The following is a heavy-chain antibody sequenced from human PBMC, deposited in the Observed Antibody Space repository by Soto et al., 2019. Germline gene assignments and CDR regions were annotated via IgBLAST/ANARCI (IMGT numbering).Heavy chain of an antibody. CDR2: ISGSGGST. Sequence: GGSLRLSCAASGFTFSSYAMSWVRQAPGKGLEWVSAISGSGGSTYYADSVKGRFTISRDNSKNTLYLQMNSLRAEDTAVYYCAKAEDIVLMVYAIDYYYYMDVWGKGTTVTVSS. CDR3: AKAEDIVLMVYAIDYYYYMDV. CDR1: GFTFSSYA. J-gene: IGHJ6*03. D-gene: IGHD2-8*01. V-gene: IGHV3-23*01.